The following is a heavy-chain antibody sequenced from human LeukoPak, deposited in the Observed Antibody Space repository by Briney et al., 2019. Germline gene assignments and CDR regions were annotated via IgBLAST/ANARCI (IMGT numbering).Heavy chain of an antibody. Sequence: GGSLRLSCAASGFTFSSNYMSWVRQAPGKGLEWVSVIYSGGSTYYADSVKGRFTISRDNSKNTLYLQMNSLRAEDTAVYYCARVGSRGLGDFDYWGQGTLVTVSS. CDR1: GFTFSSNY. CDR3: ARVGSRGLGDFDY. J-gene: IGHJ4*02. CDR2: IYSGGST. V-gene: IGHV3-53*01. D-gene: IGHD2-15*01.